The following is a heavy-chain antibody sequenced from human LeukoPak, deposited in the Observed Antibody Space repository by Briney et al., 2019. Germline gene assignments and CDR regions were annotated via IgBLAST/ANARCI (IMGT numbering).Heavy chain of an antibody. CDR2: ISDDATDT. J-gene: IGHJ4*02. CDR1: GFVFSNYA. Sequence: GGSLRLSCTGSGFVFSNYAIHWVRQAPGKGLEWVAVISDDATDTYYADSVEGRFSISRDNAKNTLYLQVNNLRAEDTAVYYCARGPNSNWSGLDFWGQGTLLTVSS. CDR3: ARGPNSNWSGLDF. V-gene: IGHV3-30-3*01. D-gene: IGHD6-6*01.